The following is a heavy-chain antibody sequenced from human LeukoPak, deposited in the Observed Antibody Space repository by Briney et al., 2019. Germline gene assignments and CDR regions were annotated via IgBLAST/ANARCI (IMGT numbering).Heavy chain of an antibody. CDR1: GGSISSGNDY. CDR3: ARGTYYYVSGTYYGYIDV. Sequence: NPSQTLSLTCTVSGGSISSGNDYWTWIRQPAGKGLEWIGRIYTTGSTNYNPSLTSRVTISVDTSKTQSSLRLSSVTAADTAVNYCARGTYYYVSGTYYGYIDVWGKGTTVTISS. V-gene: IGHV4-61*02. J-gene: IGHJ6*03. D-gene: IGHD3-10*01. CDR2: IYTTGST.